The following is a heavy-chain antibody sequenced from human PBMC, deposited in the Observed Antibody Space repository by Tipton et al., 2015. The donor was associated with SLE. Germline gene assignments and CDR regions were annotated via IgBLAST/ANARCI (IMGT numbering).Heavy chain of an antibody. Sequence: QLVHSGAEVKKPGESLKISCEASGYSFANSWIAWVRQTPGKGLEWLGLIYPGDSETRYSPSFQGQVTISADKSIDTAYLRWSALKSSDTAIYYCARRPVSGFFDIWGRGTQVTVSS. CDR2: IYPGDSET. V-gene: IGHV5-51*03. J-gene: IGHJ2*01. CDR1: GYSFANSW. CDR3: ARRPVSGFFDI.